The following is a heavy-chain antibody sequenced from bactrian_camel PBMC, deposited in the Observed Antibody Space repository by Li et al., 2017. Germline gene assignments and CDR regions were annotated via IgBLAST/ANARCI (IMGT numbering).Heavy chain of an antibody. CDR2: IYTDGSST. CDR3: AATDRSVDYCTSGHFGTYNY. V-gene: IGHV3S61*01. CDR1: GYTRVAKC. J-gene: IGHJ4*01. Sequence: HVQLVESGGGSVQAGGSLQLSCTASGYTRVAKCFAWFRQVPGNEREGLASIYTDGSSTYYVNSVKDRFTISRDNVKNMVHLQMKSLKPEDTAMYYCAATDRSVDYCTSGHFGTYNYYGQGTQVTVS. D-gene: IGHD4*01.